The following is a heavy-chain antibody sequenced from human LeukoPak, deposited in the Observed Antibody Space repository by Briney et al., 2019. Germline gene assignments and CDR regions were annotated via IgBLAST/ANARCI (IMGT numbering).Heavy chain of an antibody. V-gene: IGHV3-74*01. J-gene: IGHJ5*02. CDR2: INTDGSST. CDR1: GFTFSSYW. CDR3: AKCPHDYGDYRWFDP. D-gene: IGHD4-17*01. Sequence: PGGSLRLSCAASGFTFSSYWMYWVRQAPGKGPVWVSRINTDGSSTSYADSVKGRFTISRDNAKNTLYLQMNSLRAEDTAMYYCAKCPHDYGDYRWFDPWGQGTLVTVSS.